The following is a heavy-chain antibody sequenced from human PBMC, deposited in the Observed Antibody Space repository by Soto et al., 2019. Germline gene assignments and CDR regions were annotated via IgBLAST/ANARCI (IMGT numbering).Heavy chain of an antibody. CDR1: GFTFTRYS. CDR3: ARESEDLTSNFDY. J-gene: IGHJ4*02. Sequence: PXVSLRLCCTASGFTFTRYSMNWVRKAPGKGLEWVSSISSTTNYMYYGDSMKGRFTISRDNAKNSLYLEMNSLRAEDTAVYYCARESEDLTSNFDYWGQGTLVTVSS. CDR2: ISSTTNYM. V-gene: IGHV3-21*06.